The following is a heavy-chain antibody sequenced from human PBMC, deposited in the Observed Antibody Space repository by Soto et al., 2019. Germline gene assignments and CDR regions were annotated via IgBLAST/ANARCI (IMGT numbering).Heavy chain of an antibody. CDR3: ATLMPVTGPGWGRASGY. V-gene: IGHV3-23*01. D-gene: IGHD6-19*01. CDR2: ISSSGGTT. J-gene: IGHJ4*02. CDR1: GFNFNNYA. Sequence: PGGSLRLSCATSGFNFNNYAMSWVRQAPGERLEWVSFISSSGGTTYYADSVKGRFTISRDNSRNTVFLQMNTLGAEDTAIYYCATLMPVTGPGWGRASGYWGQGTRVTVSS.